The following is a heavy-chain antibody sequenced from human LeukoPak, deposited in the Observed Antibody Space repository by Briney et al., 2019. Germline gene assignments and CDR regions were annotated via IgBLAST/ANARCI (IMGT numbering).Heavy chain of an antibody. V-gene: IGHV1-18*01. CDR1: GYTLSEYG. D-gene: IGHD2-8*01. CDR3: ARDCSNGVCYPRDY. CDR2: ITPYNGEK. J-gene: IGHJ4*02. Sequence: GASVQVSCKTSGYTLSEYGISWVRQAPGQGLEWVGWITPYNGEKIYSQRFQGRVTMTTDTSSGTYYMELRNLRSDDTAIYYCARDCSNGVCYPRDYWGQGTQVVVST.